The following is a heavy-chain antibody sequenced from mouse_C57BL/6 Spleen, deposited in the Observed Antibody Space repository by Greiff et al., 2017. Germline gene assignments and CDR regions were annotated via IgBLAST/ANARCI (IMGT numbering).Heavy chain of an antibody. CDR2: IHPNSGST. D-gene: IGHD6-1*01. CDR1: GYTFTSYW. Sequence: QVQLKQPGAELVKPGASVKLSCKASGYTFTSYWMHWVKQRPGQGLEWIGMIHPNSGSTNYNEKFKSNATLPVDKSSSTAYMQLRSRTSEASAVYYCASATFAYWGQGTLVTVSA. J-gene: IGHJ3*01. V-gene: IGHV1-64*01. CDR3: ASATFAY.